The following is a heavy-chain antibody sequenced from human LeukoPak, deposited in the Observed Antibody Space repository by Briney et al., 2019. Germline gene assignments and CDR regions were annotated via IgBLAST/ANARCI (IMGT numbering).Heavy chain of an antibody. CDR1: GFTFDDYA. J-gene: IGHJ4*02. Sequence: GGSLRLSCAASGFTFDDYAMHWVRQAPGKGLEWASGISWNSGSIGYADSVKGRFTISRDNAKNSLYLQMNSLRAEDTALYYCATGRRWYYFDYWGQGTLVTVSS. V-gene: IGHV3-9*01. CDR3: ATGRRWYYFDY. CDR2: ISWNSGSI. D-gene: IGHD5-24*01.